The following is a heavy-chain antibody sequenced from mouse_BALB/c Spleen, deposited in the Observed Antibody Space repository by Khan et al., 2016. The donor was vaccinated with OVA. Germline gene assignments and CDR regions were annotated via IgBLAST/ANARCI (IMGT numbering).Heavy chain of an antibody. CDR1: GYSITSGYA. V-gene: IGHV3-2*02. D-gene: IGHD1-1*01. CDR3: ARRNYYGYYFDY. CDR2: ISYSGVT. J-gene: IGHJ2*01. Sequence: EVQLQESGPGLVKPSQSLSLTCTVTGYSITSGYAWNWIRQFPGNKLEWMGYISYSGVTSYTPSLKSRISITRDTSKNQFFLQLNSVTTEDTATDYCARRNYYGYYFDYWGQGTTLTVSS.